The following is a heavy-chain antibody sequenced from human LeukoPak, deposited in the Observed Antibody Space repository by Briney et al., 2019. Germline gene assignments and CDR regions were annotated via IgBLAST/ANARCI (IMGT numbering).Heavy chain of an antibody. J-gene: IGHJ3*02. CDR2: INPSGGST. V-gene: IGHV1-46*01. CDR1: GYTFTSYY. D-gene: IGHD1-26*01. Sequence: ASVKVSCKASGYTFTSYYMHWVRQAPGQGLEWMGIINPSGGSTSYAQKLQGRVTMTRDMSTSTVYMELSSLRSEDTAVYYCARGRGSYDAFDIWGQGTMVTVSS. CDR3: ARGRGSYDAFDI.